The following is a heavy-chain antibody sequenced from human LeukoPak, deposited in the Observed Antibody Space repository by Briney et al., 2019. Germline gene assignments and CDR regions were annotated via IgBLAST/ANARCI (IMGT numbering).Heavy chain of an antibody. CDR1: GYSFTGYW. Sequence: GESLKISCKGSGYSFTGYWIGWVRQMPGKGLEWMGIIYPGDSDTRYSPSFQGQVTISADKSISTAYLQWSSLKASDTAMYYCARTYCSSTSCYGDYFDYWGQGTLVTVSS. D-gene: IGHD2-2*01. CDR2: IYPGDSDT. J-gene: IGHJ4*02. V-gene: IGHV5-51*01. CDR3: ARTYCSSTSCYGDYFDY.